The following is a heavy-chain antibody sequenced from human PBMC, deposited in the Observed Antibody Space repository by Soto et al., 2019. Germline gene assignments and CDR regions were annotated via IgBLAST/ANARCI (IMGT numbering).Heavy chain of an antibody. CDR2: MFHSGGT. CDR3: ARVRGNQLLGWFDP. V-gene: IGHV4-4*02. CDR1: GDSINDWW. J-gene: IGHJ5*02. Sequence: SETLSLTCVVSGDSINDWWWSWVRQPPGKGLEWIGEMFHSGGTNYNPSLESRVTISIDKSKNQFSLKLTSVTAADTAVYYCARVRGNQLLGWFDPWGQGTLVTVSS. D-gene: IGHD2-2*01.